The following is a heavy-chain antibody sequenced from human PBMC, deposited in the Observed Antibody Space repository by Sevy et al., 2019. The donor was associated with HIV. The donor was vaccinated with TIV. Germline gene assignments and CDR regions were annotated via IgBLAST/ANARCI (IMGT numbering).Heavy chain of an antibody. CDR2: MNPNRGNT. CDR1: GYTFTSYD. Sequence: ASVKVSCKASGYTFTSYDINWVRQATGQGLEWMGWMNPNRGNTGYAQKFQGRVTMTRNTSLSTAYMELRSLRSEDTAVFYCAGGRGYDSTGYPFYYGMDVWGQGTTVTVSS. J-gene: IGHJ6*02. CDR3: AGGRGYDSTGYPFYYGMDV. D-gene: IGHD3-22*01. V-gene: IGHV1-8*01.